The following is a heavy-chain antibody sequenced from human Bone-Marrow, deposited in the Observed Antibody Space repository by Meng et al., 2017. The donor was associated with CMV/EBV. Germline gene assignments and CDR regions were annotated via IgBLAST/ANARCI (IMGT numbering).Heavy chain of an antibody. D-gene: IGHD6-6*01. CDR1: GFTFSSYG. CDR2: IWYDGSNK. Sequence: GESLKISCAASGFTFSSYGMHWVRQAPGKGLEWVAVIWYDGSNKYYADSVKGRFTISRDNSKNSLYLQMNSLRAEDTAVYYCARGSSSIFDYWVQGTLVTVSS. J-gene: IGHJ4*02. V-gene: IGHV3-33*01. CDR3: ARGSSSIFDY.